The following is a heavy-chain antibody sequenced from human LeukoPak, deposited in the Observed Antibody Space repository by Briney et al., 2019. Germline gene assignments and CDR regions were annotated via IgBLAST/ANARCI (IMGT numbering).Heavy chain of an antibody. CDR1: GYTFTSYA. D-gene: IGHD3-3*01. J-gene: IGHJ4*02. Sequence: ASVKVSCKASGYTFTSYAMNWVRQAPGQGLEWMGWVNTNTGNPTYAQGFTGRFVFSLDTSVSTAYLQISSLKAEDTAVYYCARGVVGPRGVVITTTGRGFDYWGQGTLVTVSS. CDR3: ARGVVGPRGVVITTTGRGFDY. V-gene: IGHV7-4-1*02. CDR2: VNTNTGNP.